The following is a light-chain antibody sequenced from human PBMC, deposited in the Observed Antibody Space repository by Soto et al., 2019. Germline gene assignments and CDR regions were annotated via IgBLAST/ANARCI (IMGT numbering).Light chain of an antibody. CDR2: DDS. CDR1: NIGRKN. CDR3: QVWDTVTDHWV. Sequence: SYELTQPPSLSVDPGQTASFTCGGDNIGRKNVHWYQHRPGQAPILVVYDDSDRPSGIPERFSGSNSGSAATLTISRVEAGDDADYYCQVWDTVTDHWVFGGGTKLTVL. J-gene: IGLJ3*02. V-gene: IGLV3-21*02.